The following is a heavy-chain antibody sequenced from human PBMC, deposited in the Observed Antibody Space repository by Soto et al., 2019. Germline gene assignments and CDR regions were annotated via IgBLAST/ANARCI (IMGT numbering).Heavy chain of an antibody. D-gene: IGHD2-8*01. CDR3: ARDRGNTVLMVYDWFDP. Sequence: ASVKVSCKASGYTFTSYGISWVRQAPGQGLEWMGWISAYNGNTNYAQKLQGRVTMTTDTSTSTAYMELRSLRSDDTAVYYCARDRGNTVLMVYDWFDPWGQGTLVTVSP. CDR1: GYTFTSYG. J-gene: IGHJ5*02. V-gene: IGHV1-18*01. CDR2: ISAYNGNT.